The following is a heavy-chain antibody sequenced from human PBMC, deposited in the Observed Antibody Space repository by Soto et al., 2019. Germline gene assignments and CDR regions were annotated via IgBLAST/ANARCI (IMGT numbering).Heavy chain of an antibody. J-gene: IGHJ4*02. CDR3: ARHASHIVVVTAVYYFDY. Sequence: QLQLQESGPGLVKPSETLSLTCTVSGGSISSSSYYWGWIRQPPGKGLEWIGSIYYSGSTYYNPSLKSRVTISVDTSKNQFSLKLSSVTAADTAVYYCARHASHIVVVTAVYYFDYWGQGTLVTVSS. CDR2: IYYSGST. CDR1: GGSISSSSYY. D-gene: IGHD2-21*02. V-gene: IGHV4-39*01.